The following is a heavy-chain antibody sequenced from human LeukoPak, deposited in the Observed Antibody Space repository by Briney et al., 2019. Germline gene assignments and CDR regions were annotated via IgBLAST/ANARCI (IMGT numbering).Heavy chain of an antibody. CDR2: IYYSGST. Sequence: PSETLSLTCTVSGGSISSYYWSWIRQPPGKGLEWIGYIYYSGSTYYNPSLKSRVTISVDTSKNQFSLKLSSVTAADTAVYYCARDSSGYFLIDYWGQGTLVTVSS. D-gene: IGHD3-22*01. V-gene: IGHV4-59*12. J-gene: IGHJ4*02. CDR1: GGSISSYY. CDR3: ARDSSGYFLIDY.